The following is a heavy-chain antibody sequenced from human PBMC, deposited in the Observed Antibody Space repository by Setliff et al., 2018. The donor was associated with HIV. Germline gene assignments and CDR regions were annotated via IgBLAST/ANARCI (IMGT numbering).Heavy chain of an antibody. J-gene: IGHJ6*03. CDR3: AKTIRGYISGDYMDV. CDR2: VFYTGGT. D-gene: IGHD5-18*01. Sequence: SETLSLTCTVSGGSMNSHYWSWIRQPPGRGLEWIGYVFYTGGTNYRPSLRGRVTISVDTSKNHFSLKLSSVTAADTAVYYCAKTIRGYISGDYMDVWGKGTTVTVSS. V-gene: IGHV4-59*11. CDR1: GGSMNSHY.